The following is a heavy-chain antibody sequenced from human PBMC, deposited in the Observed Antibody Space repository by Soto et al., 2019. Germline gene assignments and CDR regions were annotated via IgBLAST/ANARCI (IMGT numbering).Heavy chain of an antibody. J-gene: IGHJ4*02. CDR1: GFSLSTSGVG. CDR2: IYWDDDK. V-gene: IGHV2-5*02. CDR3: AHRHSSSRPFDY. Sequence: QITLKESGTTLVKPTQTLTLTCTFSGFSLSTSGVGVGWIRQPPGKALEWLALIYWDDDKRYSPSLKSRLTIIKDTSKNQVVLTMTNMDPVDTATYYCAHRHSSSRPFDYWGQGTLVTVSS. D-gene: IGHD6-13*01.